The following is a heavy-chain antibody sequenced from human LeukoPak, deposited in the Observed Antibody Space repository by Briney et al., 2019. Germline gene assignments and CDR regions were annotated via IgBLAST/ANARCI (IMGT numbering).Heavy chain of an antibody. CDR2: IYYSGST. V-gene: IGHV4-39*07. Sequence: SETLSLTCTVSGGSISSSSYYWGWIRQPPEKGLEWIGSIYYSGSTYYNPSLKSRVTISVDTSKNQFSLKLSSVTAADTAVYYCARALNPGIVGATDWFDPWGQGTLVTVSS. J-gene: IGHJ5*02. CDR3: ARALNPGIVGATDWFDP. D-gene: IGHD1-26*01. CDR1: GGSISSSSYY.